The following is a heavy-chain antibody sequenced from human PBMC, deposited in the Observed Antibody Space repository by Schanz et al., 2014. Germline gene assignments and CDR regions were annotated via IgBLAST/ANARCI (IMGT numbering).Heavy chain of an antibody. V-gene: IGHV3-21*02. CDR1: GFTFSSYS. CDR2: ISTGRYL. Sequence: EVQLVESGGGLVKPGGSLRLSCAASGFTFSSYSLAWVRQAPGKGLEWVSFISTGRYLYYADSVKGRFTISRDNTKNSVFLQMSSLRVEDTAVYYCAKIWKGHPIEVRPGWSDGMDVWGQGTTVTVSS. J-gene: IGHJ6*02. CDR3: AKIWKGHPIEVRPGWSDGMDV. D-gene: IGHD6-6*01.